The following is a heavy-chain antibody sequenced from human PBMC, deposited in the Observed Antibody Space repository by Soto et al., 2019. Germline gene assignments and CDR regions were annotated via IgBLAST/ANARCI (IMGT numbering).Heavy chain of an antibody. J-gene: IGHJ4*02. V-gene: IGHV3-30*18. Sequence: GGSLRLSCAASGFTFSSYGMHWVRQAPGKGLEWVAVISYDGSNKYYADSVKGRFTISRDNSKNTLYLQMNSLRAEDTAVYYCAKELPMTTKPRADYWGQGTLVTVYS. CDR1: GFTFSSYG. CDR2: ISYDGSNK. CDR3: AKELPMTTKPRADY. D-gene: IGHD4-17*01.